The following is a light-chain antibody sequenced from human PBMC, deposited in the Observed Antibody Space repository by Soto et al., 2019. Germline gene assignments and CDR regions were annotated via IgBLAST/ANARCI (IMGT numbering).Light chain of an antibody. CDR3: QQTHAS. J-gene: IGKJ2*03. CDR1: QPMSAN. CDR2: DVS. Sequence: DLQMTQSPSSLSASVGERVTITCRTSQPMSANLDWYQHKPGSAPKLLIYDVSNLQSGVPSRFSGSGSGTEFTLTITNLQPEDFATYYCQQTHASFGQGTKLEGK. V-gene: IGKV1-39*01.